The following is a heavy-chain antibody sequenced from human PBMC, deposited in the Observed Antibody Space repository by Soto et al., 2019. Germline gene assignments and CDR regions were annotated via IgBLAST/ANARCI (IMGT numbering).Heavy chain of an antibody. CDR1: GFTFSSYG. Sequence: QVQLVESGGGVVQPGRSLRLSCAASGFTFSSYGMHWVRQAPGKGLEWVAVISYDGSKKYYADSVKGRFTISRDNSKNTLYRQKNSLRAEDTAVYYCANGGDKEYYFDYWGQGTLVTVSS. CDR3: ANGGDKEYYFDY. D-gene: IGHD3-16*01. CDR2: ISYDGSKK. J-gene: IGHJ4*02. V-gene: IGHV3-30*18.